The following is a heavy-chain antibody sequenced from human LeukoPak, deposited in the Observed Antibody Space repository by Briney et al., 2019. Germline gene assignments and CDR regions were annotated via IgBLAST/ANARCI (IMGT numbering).Heavy chain of an antibody. CDR1: GGSVSSSSYY. D-gene: IGHD5-18*01. Sequence: SETLSLTCTVSGGSVSSSSYYWGWIRQPPGKGLEWIGSIYYSGSTYYNPSLKSRVTISVDTSKNQFSLKLSSVTAADTAVYYCARPVHTGPCVDTAMASYSTWGQGTLVTVSS. CDR3: ARPVHTGPCVDTAMASYST. J-gene: IGHJ5*02. V-gene: IGHV4-39*01. CDR2: IYYSGST.